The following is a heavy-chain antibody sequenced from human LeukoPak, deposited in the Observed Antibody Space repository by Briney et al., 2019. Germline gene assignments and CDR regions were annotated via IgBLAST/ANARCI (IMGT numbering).Heavy chain of an antibody. Sequence: GGSLRLSCAASGFTFSDYHMSWIRQAPGKGLEWVSYISSSGSTIYYADSVKGRFTISRDNAKNSLYLQMNSLRAEDTAVYYCATGPPSGSSRRYYFDYWGQGTLVTVSS. D-gene: IGHD3-10*01. V-gene: IGHV3-11*01. J-gene: IGHJ4*02. CDR2: ISSSGSTI. CDR3: ATGPPSGSSRRYYFDY. CDR1: GFTFSDYH.